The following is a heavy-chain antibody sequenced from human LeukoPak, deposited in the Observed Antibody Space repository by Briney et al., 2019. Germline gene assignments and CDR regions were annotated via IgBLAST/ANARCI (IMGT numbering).Heavy chain of an antibody. J-gene: IGHJ5*02. CDR3: AKGYYDILTGYPRRTNWFDP. Sequence: GGSLRLSCAASGFTFSSYAMSWVRHAPAKGLDWLSAISGSGVSTYYADSVKGRFTISRDNSKNTLYLQMNSLRAEDTAVYYCAKGYYDILTGYPRRTNWFDPWGQGTLVTVSS. D-gene: IGHD3-9*01. V-gene: IGHV3-23*01. CDR1: GFTFSSYA. CDR2: ISGSGVST.